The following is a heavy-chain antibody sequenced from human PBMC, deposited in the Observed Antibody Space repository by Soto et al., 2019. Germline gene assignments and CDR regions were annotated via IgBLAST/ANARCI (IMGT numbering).Heavy chain of an antibody. CDR1: GFTFSSYS. CDR3: ARANSSSWYYGYYYGMDV. D-gene: IGHD6-13*01. Sequence: EVQLVESGGGLVKPGGSLRLSCAASGFTFSSYSMNWVRQAPGKGLEWVSSISSSSSYIYYADSVKGRFTISRDNAKNSLYLQMNSLRAEDTAVYYCARANSSSWYYGYYYGMDVWGQGTTVTVSS. V-gene: IGHV3-21*01. CDR2: ISSSSSYI. J-gene: IGHJ6*02.